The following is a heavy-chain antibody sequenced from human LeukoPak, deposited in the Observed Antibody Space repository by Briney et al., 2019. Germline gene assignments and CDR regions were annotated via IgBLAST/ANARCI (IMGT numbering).Heavy chain of an antibody. CDR1: GFTFSSYA. V-gene: IGHV3-23*01. CDR2: ISGSGGST. CDR3: AKAPRSWVAGTSAS. J-gene: IGHJ5*02. Sequence: GGSLRLSCAASGFTFSSYAMSWVRQAPGKGLEWVSAISGSGGSTYYADSVKGRFTISRDNSKSTLYLQMNSLRAEDTAVYYCAKAPRSWVAGTSASWGQGNLVTVSS. D-gene: IGHD6-19*01.